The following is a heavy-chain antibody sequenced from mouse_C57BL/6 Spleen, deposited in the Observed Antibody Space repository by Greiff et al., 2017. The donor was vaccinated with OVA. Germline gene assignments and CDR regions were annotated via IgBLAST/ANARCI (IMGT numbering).Heavy chain of an antibody. Sequence: EVQLQESGPGLVKPSQSLSLTCSVTGYSITSGYFWYWIRQLPGNQLEWMGYISYDGSNNYNPSLNNRISITRNTSKIQFFLKLNSVTTEDTATYYCARAQVSEGCDYWGQGTTLTVSS. CDR2: ISYDGSN. V-gene: IGHV3-6*01. CDR1: GYSITSGYF. D-gene: IGHD1-3*01. J-gene: IGHJ2*01. CDR3: ARAQVSEGCDY.